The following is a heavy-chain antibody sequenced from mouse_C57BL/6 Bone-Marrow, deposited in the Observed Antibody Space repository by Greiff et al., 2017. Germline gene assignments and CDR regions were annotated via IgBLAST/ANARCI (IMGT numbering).Heavy chain of an antibody. J-gene: IGHJ4*01. D-gene: IGHD3-2*02. Sequence: EVQGVESGGGLVEPGGSLKLSCAASGFTFSSYTMSWVRQTPEKRLEWVATISGGGGNTYYPDSVKGRFTISRDNAKNTLYLQMSSLRSEDTALYYCASIPTAQATRYAMDYWGQGTSVTVSS. CDR2: ISGGGGNT. V-gene: IGHV5-9*01. CDR3: ASIPTAQATRYAMDY. CDR1: GFTFSSYT.